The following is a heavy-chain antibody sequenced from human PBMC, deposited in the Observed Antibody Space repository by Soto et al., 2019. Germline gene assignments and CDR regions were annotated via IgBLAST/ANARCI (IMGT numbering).Heavy chain of an antibody. CDR1: GGSISSGGYY. Sequence: PSETLSLTCTFSGGSISSGGYYWSWIRQHPGKDMEWIGYIYYSGSTYYNPSLKSRVTISVDTSKNQFSLKLSSVTAADTAVYYCASRMPGLRQTYRDAFDIWGQGTMVTVSS. CDR3: ASRMPGLRQTYRDAFDI. J-gene: IGHJ3*02. CDR2: IYYSGST. D-gene: IGHD4-17*01. V-gene: IGHV4-31*03.